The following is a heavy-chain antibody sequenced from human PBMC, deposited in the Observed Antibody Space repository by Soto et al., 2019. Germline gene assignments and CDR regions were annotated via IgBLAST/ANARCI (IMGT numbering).Heavy chain of an antibody. CDR1: GFIFSDYA. CDR3: ARENSPIAPRLFQH. CDR2: ISPDGGNQ. D-gene: IGHD6-6*01. V-gene: IGHV3-30-3*01. Sequence: VGSLRLSCVASGFIFSDYAMHWARQAPGKGLVWVALISPDGGNQYYSESAKGRFTISRDNSKNTLYLQMNDLRPDDTALYYCARENSPIAPRLFQHWGHGSLVTVSS. J-gene: IGHJ1*01.